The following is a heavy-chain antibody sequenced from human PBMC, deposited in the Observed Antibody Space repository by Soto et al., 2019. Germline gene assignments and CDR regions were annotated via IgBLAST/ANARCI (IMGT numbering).Heavy chain of an antibody. J-gene: IGHJ3*01. CDR2: IIPIFGTI. D-gene: IGHD1-26*01. V-gene: IGHV1-69*01. CDR3: ASRERVDAFDV. CDR1: GGTFSTYG. Sequence: QVQLVQSGAEVTKPGSSVKVSCKASGGTFSTYGITWVRQASGHGLEWMGGIIPIFGTIKFAQKFQGRLTITPDESTSRVYMELSSLTSEDTAVYYCASRERVDAFDVWGQGPMVTVSS.